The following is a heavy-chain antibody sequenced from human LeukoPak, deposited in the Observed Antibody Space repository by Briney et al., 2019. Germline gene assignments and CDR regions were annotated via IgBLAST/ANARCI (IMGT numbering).Heavy chain of an antibody. CDR2: ISTDGSIT. Sequence: PGGSLRLSCAASGFTFSTYYMHWVRHTPGKGLVWVSRISTDGSITNYADSVKGRFTISRDNAKNTLYLQMNSLRAEDTAVYYCGSATSGYFHWGQGTLVTVSS. V-gene: IGHV3-74*01. CDR3: GSATSGYFH. CDR1: GFTFSTYY. J-gene: IGHJ4*02. D-gene: IGHD3-22*01.